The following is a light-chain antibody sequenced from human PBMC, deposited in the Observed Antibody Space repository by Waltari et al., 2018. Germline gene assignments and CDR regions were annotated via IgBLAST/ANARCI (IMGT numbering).Light chain of an antibody. CDR3: QHYVSLPAT. J-gene: IGKJ1*01. CDR2: NVF. Sequence: IVLTQSPGTLSMSPGEGVTLSCRASQSLTRALAWYQQKPGQAPRLLLYNVFNSATDLPDRFSGSGSGTEFSLTISRLEPEDVAVYYCQHYVSLPATFGQGTRVEIK. CDR1: QSLTRA. V-gene: IGKV3-20*01.